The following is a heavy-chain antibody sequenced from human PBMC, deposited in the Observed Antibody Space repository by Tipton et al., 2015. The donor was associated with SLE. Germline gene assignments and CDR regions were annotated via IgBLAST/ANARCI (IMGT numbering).Heavy chain of an antibody. D-gene: IGHD2-15*01. CDR1: GFTFSSYA. CDR2: ISSNGGST. CDR3: AKDEGYCSGGSCYMDV. V-gene: IGHV3-64D*06. J-gene: IGHJ6*03. Sequence: SLRLSCSASGFTFSSYAMHWVRQAPGKGLEYVSAISSNGGSTYYADSVKGRFTISRDNSKNTLYLQMSSLRAEDTAVYYCAKDEGYCSGGSCYMDVWGKGTTVTVSS.